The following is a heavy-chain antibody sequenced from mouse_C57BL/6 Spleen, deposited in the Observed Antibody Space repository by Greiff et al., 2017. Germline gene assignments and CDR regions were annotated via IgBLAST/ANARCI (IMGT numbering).Heavy chain of an antibody. CDR2: IYPRSGNT. J-gene: IGHJ4*01. V-gene: IGHV1-81*01. Sequence: QVQLKESGAELARPGASVKLSCKASGYTFTSYGISWVKQRTGQGLEWIGEIYPRSGNTYYNEKFKGKATLTADKSSSTAYMQLSSLTSEDSAVYFCARGSAGYRFYAMDYWGQGTSVTVSS. CDR1: GYTFTSYG. D-gene: IGHD3-2*02. CDR3: ARGSAGYRFYAMDY.